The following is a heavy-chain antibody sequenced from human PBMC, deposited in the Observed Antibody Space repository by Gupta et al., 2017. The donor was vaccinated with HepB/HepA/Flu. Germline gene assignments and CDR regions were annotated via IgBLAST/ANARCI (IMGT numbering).Heavy chain of an antibody. CDR3: ARVGGSSWYIYFDY. Sequence: EVQLVEFGGGLVQPGGSLRLSCAASGFSFSSYWLSCVGQAPGKGLEWVANIKQDGSEKYYVDSVKGRFTISRDNAKNSLYLQMNSLRAEDTAVYYCARVGGSSWYIYFDYWGQGTLVTVSS. D-gene: IGHD6-13*01. V-gene: IGHV3-7*01. CDR1: GFSFSSYW. J-gene: IGHJ4*02. CDR2: IKQDGSEK.